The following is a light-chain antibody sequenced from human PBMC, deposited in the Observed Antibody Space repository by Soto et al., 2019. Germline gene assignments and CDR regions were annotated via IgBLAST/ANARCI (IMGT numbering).Light chain of an antibody. Sequence: EIVLTQSPGTLSLSPGERATLSCRASQSVGNDYLAWYQQKPGQAPRLLIDDASRRAAGIPDRFSGSGSGTDFTLTISRLEPEVFAVYYCQQCATSPLTFGQGTRVDSK. J-gene: IGKJ1*01. CDR1: QSVGNDY. V-gene: IGKV3-20*01. CDR3: QQCATSPLT. CDR2: DAS.